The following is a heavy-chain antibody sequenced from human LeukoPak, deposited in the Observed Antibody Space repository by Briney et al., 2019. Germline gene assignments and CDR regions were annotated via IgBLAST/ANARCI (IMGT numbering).Heavy chain of an antibody. D-gene: IGHD2-2*02. J-gene: IGHJ5*02. Sequence: GGSLRLSCAASGFTFSSYAMSWVRQAPGKGLEWVSAISGSGGSTYYADSVKGRFTISRDNSKNTLYLQMNSLRAEDTAVYYCAKVGEKYCSSTSCYIGPYNWFDPWGQGTLVTVSS. CDR1: GFTFSSYA. CDR3: AKVGEKYCSSTSCYIGPYNWFDP. V-gene: IGHV3-23*01. CDR2: ISGSGGST.